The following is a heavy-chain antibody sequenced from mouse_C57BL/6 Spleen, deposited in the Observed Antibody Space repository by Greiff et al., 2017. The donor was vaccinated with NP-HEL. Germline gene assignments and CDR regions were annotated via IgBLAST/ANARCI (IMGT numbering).Heavy chain of an antibody. J-gene: IGHJ2*01. Sequence: DVMLVESGGGLVKPGGSLKLSCAASGFTFSSYTMSWVRQTPEKRLEWVATISGGGGNTYYPDSVKGRFTISRDNAKNTLYLQMSSLRSEDTALYYCARREDFDYWGQGTTLTVSS. V-gene: IGHV5-9*01. CDR2: ISGGGGNT. CDR3: ARREDFDY. CDR1: GFTFSSYT.